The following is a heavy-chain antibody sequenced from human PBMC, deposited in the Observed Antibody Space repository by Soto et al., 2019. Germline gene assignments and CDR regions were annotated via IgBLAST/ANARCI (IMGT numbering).Heavy chain of an antibody. Sequence: SGPTLVNPTQTLTLTCTFSGFSLNTPGMCVAWIRQPPGKALEWLALIDWDNDDYYSTSLRARLTIPKDTSKNQVVLTMTNMDPVDTATYFCARAERVTYSYDTSGVWFFDHWGHGTLVTVS. CDR1: GFSLNTPGMC. J-gene: IGHJ4*01. CDR3: ARAERVTYSYDTSGVWFFDH. CDR2: IDWDNDD. V-gene: IGHV2-70*01. D-gene: IGHD3-22*01.